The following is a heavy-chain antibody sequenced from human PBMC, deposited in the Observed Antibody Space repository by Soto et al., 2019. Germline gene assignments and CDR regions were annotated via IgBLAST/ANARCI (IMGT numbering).Heavy chain of an antibody. V-gene: IGHV1-3*01. J-gene: IGHJ4*02. D-gene: IGHD2-15*01. CDR2: INAGNGNT. Sequence: QVQLVQSGAEVKKPGASVKVSCKASGYTFTSYAMHWVRQAPGQRLEWMGWINAGNGNTKYSQKFQGRVTITRDTSARKAYMELSSLRSEDTAVYYCGRGGGCSGGSCYSSSFDYWGQGTLVTVSS. CDR1: GYTFTSYA. CDR3: GRGGGCSGGSCYSSSFDY.